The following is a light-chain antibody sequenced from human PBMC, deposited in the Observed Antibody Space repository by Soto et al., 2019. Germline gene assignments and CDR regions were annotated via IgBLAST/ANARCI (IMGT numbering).Light chain of an antibody. V-gene: IGLV2-8*01. CDR3: SSFAGINNLL. CDR2: EVS. CDR1: SSDVGAYDY. Sequence: QSVLTQPPSASGSPGQSVTISCTGTSSDVGAYDYVSWYQQHPGKAPKLMIYEVSQRPSGVPDRFSGSKSGNMASLTISGLQAEDEGDYYCSSFAGINNLLFGGGTELTVL. J-gene: IGLJ2*01.